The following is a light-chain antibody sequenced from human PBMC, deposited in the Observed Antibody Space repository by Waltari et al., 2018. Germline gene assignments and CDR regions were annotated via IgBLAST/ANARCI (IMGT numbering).Light chain of an antibody. V-gene: IGLV2-23*03. CDR1: NSNVGSYNL. CDR3: CSNVGSSVF. J-gene: IGLJ2*01. CDR2: EGN. Sequence: QSALTQPASVSGSPGQSITISCTGFNSNVGSYNLLSWYQKHPGKAPKRLIYEGNRRPSGVSNRFSGSKSDNTASLTLSGLQAEDEADYYCCSNVGSSVFFGGGTKLTVL.